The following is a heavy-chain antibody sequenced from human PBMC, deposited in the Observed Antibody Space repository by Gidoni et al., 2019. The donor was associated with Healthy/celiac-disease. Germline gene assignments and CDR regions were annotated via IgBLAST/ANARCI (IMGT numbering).Heavy chain of an antibody. CDR3: AAASPSAFDI. D-gene: IGHD6-25*01. CDR1: GFTFSSYA. CDR2: ISYDGSNK. Sequence: QVQLVESGGGVVQPGRSLRLSCAASGFTFSSYAMHWVRQAPGKGLEWVAVISYDGSNKYYADSVKGRFTISRDNSKNTLYLQMNSLRAEDTAVYCCAAASPSAFDIWGQGTMVTVSS. V-gene: IGHV3-30-3*01. J-gene: IGHJ3*02.